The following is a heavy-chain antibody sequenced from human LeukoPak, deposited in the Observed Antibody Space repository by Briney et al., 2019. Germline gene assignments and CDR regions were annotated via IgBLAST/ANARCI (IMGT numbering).Heavy chain of an antibody. V-gene: IGHV1-69*04. CDR1: GGTFSSYA. CDR2: IIPILGIA. J-gene: IGHJ3*02. CDR3: ARLRYSADAFDI. Sequence: ASVEVSCKASGGTFSSYAISWVRQAPGQGLEWMGRIIPILGIANYAQKFQGRVTITADKSTSTAYMELSSLRSEDTAVYYCARLRYSADAFDIWGQGTMVTVSS. D-gene: IGHD1-14*01.